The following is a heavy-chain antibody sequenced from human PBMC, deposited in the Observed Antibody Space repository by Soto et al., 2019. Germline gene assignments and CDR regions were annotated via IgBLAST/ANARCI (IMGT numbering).Heavy chain of an antibody. D-gene: IGHD2-15*01. CDR2: IIPIFGTA. V-gene: IGHV1-69*01. Sequence: VQLVQSGAEVKKPGSSVKVSCKASGGTFSSYAISWVRQAPGQGLEWMGGIIPIFGTANYAQKFQGRVTITADESTSTAYMELSSLRSEDTAVYYCAREYPYCSGGSCYSHYYYGMDVWGQGTTVTVSS. J-gene: IGHJ6*02. CDR3: AREYPYCSGGSCYSHYYYGMDV. CDR1: GGTFSSYA.